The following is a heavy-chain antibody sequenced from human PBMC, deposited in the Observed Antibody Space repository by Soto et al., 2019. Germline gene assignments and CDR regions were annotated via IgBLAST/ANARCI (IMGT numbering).Heavy chain of an antibody. Sequence: SETLSLTCTVSGDSISGYYWSWIRQPPGKGLEWIGYIYYTGSTNYNPSLKSRVTISVDTSKNQFSLKLTSVTAADTAVYFCAKYYCSTTTCYSFDYWGQGTLVTVSS. D-gene: IGHD2-2*01. J-gene: IGHJ4*02. CDR1: GDSISGYY. CDR3: AKYYCSTTTCYSFDY. V-gene: IGHV4-59*01. CDR2: IYYTGST.